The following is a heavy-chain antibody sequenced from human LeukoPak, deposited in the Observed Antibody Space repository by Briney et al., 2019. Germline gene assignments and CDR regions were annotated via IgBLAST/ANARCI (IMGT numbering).Heavy chain of an antibody. Sequence: GASVKVSCKASGYTFTSYGISWVRQAPGQGLEWMGWVSAYNGNTNYAQKLQGRVTITTDTSTSTAYMELRSLRSDDTAVYYCARDPPPLLWFGELSPYYYGMDVWGKGTTVTVSS. CDR3: ARDPPPLLWFGELSPYYYGMDV. CDR1: GYTFTSYG. V-gene: IGHV1-18*04. J-gene: IGHJ6*04. D-gene: IGHD3-10*01. CDR2: VSAYNGNT.